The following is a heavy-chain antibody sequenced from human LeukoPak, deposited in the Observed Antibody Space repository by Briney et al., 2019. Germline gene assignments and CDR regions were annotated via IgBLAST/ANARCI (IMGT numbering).Heavy chain of an antibody. CDR2: IIPILGIA. CDR1: GGTFSSYA. CDR3: AREYSYGPHYYYGMDV. D-gene: IGHD5-18*01. J-gene: IGHJ6*02. V-gene: IGHV1-69*04. Sequence: GVSVKFSCKASGGTFSSYAISWVRQAPGQGLEWMGRIIPILGIANYAQKFQGRVTITADKSTSTAYMELSSLRSEDTAVYYCAREYSYGPHYYYGMDVWGQGTTVTVSS.